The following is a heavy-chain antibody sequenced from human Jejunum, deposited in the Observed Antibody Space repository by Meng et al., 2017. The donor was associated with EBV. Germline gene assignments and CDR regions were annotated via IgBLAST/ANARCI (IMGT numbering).Heavy chain of an antibody. CDR1: GGSFSDYS. Sequence: VQLQESGPGLVKPSGTLSPTCAVYGGSFSDYSWTWIRQSPDKGLEWVGHIKSKARNYVTTYAASVQGRFTISRDDSKNTAYLQMNSLKTEDTAVYYCAAYCGSDCYYLDYWGQGTLVTVSS. CDR3: AAYCGSDCYYLDY. CDR2: IKSKARNYVT. V-gene: IGHV3-73*01. J-gene: IGHJ4*02. D-gene: IGHD2-21*02.